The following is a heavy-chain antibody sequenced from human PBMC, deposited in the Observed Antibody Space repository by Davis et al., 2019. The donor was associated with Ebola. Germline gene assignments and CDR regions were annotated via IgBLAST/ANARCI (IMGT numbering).Heavy chain of an antibody. CDR2: ISSSSSYI. Sequence: GESLKISCAASGFTFSTYSMNWVRQAPGKGLEWVSSISSSSSYIYYADSVKGRFTISRDNAKNSLYLQMNSLRAEDTAVYYCARASLYSGYSSWGQGTLVTVSS. J-gene: IGHJ4*02. D-gene: IGHD5-12*01. V-gene: IGHV3-21*01. CDR1: GFTFSTYS. CDR3: ARASLYSGYSS.